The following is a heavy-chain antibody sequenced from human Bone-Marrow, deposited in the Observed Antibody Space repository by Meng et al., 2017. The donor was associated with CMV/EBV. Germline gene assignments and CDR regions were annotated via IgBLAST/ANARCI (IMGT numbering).Heavy chain of an antibody. CDR2: INWNGGST. J-gene: IGHJ6*02. Sequence: GGSLRLSCAASGFTFDDYGMSWVRQAPGKGLEWVSGINWNGGSTGYADSVKGRFTISRDNAKNSLYLQMNSLRAEDTAVYYCARDLKDIVVVPAAIIPPSDYYYGMDVWGQGTTVTVSS. CDR3: ARDLKDIVVVPAAIIPPSDYYYGMDV. D-gene: IGHD2-2*02. CDR1: GFTFDDYG. V-gene: IGHV3-20*04.